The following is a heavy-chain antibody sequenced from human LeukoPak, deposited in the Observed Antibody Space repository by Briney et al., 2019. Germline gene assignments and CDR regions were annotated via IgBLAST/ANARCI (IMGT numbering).Heavy chain of an antibody. CDR1: GYTFTSYD. Sequence: ASVKVSCKASGYTFTSYDINWVRQATGQGLEWMGWMNPNSGNTGYAQKFQGRVTMTRNTSISTAYMELSSLRSEDTAVYYCARGGRYCSSTSCSNFDYWGQGTLVTVSS. CDR3: ARGGRYCSSTSCSNFDY. J-gene: IGHJ4*02. V-gene: IGHV1-8*01. CDR2: MNPNSGNT. D-gene: IGHD2-2*01.